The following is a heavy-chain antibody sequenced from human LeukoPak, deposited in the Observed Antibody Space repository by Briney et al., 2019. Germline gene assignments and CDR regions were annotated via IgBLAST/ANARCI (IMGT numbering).Heavy chain of an antibody. J-gene: IGHJ6*03. CDR3: AKDAYQLLFYYYYYMDV. D-gene: IGHD2-2*01. V-gene: IGHV3-30*02. CDR2: IRYDGSNK. Sequence: TGGSLRLSCAASGFTFSSYGMHWVRQAPGKGLEWVAFIRYDGSNKYYADSVKGRFTISRDNSKNTLYLQMNSLRAEDTAVYYCAKDAYQLLFYYYYYMDVWGKGTTVTISS. CDR1: GFTFSSYG.